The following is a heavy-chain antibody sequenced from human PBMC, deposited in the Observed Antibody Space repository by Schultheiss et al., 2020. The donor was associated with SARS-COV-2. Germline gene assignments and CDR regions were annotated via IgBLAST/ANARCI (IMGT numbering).Heavy chain of an antibody. V-gene: IGHV3-30*18. Sequence: GESLKISCAASGFTFSSYGMNWVRQAPGKGLEWVAVISYDGSNKYYADSVKGRFTISRDNSKNTLYLQMNSLRAEDTALYYCAKDTGGDYEYYYYGMDVWGQGTTVTVSS. CDR3: AKDTGGDYEYYYYGMDV. J-gene: IGHJ6*02. CDR2: ISYDGSNK. D-gene: IGHD4-17*01. CDR1: GFTFSSYG.